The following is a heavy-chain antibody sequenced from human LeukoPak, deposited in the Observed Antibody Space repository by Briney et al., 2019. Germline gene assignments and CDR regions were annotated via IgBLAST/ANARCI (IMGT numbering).Heavy chain of an antibody. D-gene: IGHD2-15*01. CDR2: IKQDGSEK. Sequence: GGSLRLSCAASGFTFSNYWMSWVRQAPGKGLEWVANIKQDGSEKYYVDSVKGRFTISRDNAKNSLYLQMNSLRAEDTAVYYCARVMGYCSGGSCYCFDYWGQGTLVTVSS. CDR3: ARVMGYCSGGSCYCFDY. V-gene: IGHV3-7*03. CDR1: GFTFSNYW. J-gene: IGHJ4*02.